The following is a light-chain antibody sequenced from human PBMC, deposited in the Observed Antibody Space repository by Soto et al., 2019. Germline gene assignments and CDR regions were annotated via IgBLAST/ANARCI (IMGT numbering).Light chain of an antibody. V-gene: IGKV3-15*01. Sequence: EIVMTQSPATLSVSPGERATLSCRASQSVSNNLAWYQQKPGQAPRLLIYGASTRATGIPAMFSGSGSGTEFTLTISILQSEDFSLYYCQQYNNWPRTFGQGTKVDIK. CDR2: GAS. J-gene: IGKJ1*01. CDR3: QQYNNWPRT. CDR1: QSVSNN.